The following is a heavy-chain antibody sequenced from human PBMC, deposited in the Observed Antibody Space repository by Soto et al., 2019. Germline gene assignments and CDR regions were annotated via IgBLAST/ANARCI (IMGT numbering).Heavy chain of an antibody. J-gene: IGHJ6*02. CDR1: GGSFSGYY. CDR3: ARALDSSSWYESYGMDV. V-gene: IGHV4-34*01. CDR2: INHSGST. Sequence: QVQLQQWGAGLLKPSETLSLTCAVYGGSFSGYYWSWIRQPPGKGLEWIGEINHSGSTNYNPSLKSRVTISVDTSKNQFSLKLSSVTAADTAVYYCARALDSSSWYESYGMDVWGQGTTVTVSS. D-gene: IGHD6-13*01.